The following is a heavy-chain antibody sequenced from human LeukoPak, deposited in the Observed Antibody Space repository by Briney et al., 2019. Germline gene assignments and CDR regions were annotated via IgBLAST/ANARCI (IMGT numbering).Heavy chain of an antibody. V-gene: IGHV4-4*09. CDR2: MYSSGST. J-gene: IGHJ5*02. Sequence: SETLSLTCTVTGGANSCFYWTWLGQPPGKGLEWIGFMYSSGSTSYNPSLRSRVSMSLDTSRNQFSLRLSSLTAADTAIYYYASSRSGTYGSFNPCGQGALVTVSS. D-gene: IGHD3-10*01. CDR1: GGANSCFY. CDR3: ASSRSGTYGSFNP.